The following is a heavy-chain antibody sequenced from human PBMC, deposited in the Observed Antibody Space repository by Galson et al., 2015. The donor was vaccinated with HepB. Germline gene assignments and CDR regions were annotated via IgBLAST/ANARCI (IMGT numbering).Heavy chain of an antibody. CDR1: GFTFSDYY. V-gene: IGHV3-11*01. Sequence: SLRLSCAASGFTFSDYYMSWIRQAPGKGLEWVSYISSSGSTIYHADSVKGRFTISRDNAKNSLYLQMNSLRAEDTAVYYCARDRFVVVPAAAVFDPWGQGTLVTVSS. CDR2: ISSSGSTI. J-gene: IGHJ5*02. D-gene: IGHD2-2*01. CDR3: ARDRFVVVPAAAVFDP.